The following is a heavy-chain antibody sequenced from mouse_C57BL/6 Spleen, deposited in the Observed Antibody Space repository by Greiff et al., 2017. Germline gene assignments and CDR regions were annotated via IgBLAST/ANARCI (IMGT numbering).Heavy chain of an antibody. CDR3: ARGSSGPFDY. CDR2: IDPNSGGT. V-gene: IGHV1-72*01. Sequence: QVQLQQPGAELVKPGASVKLSCKASGYTFTSYWMHWVKQRPGRGLAWIGRIDPNSGGTKYNEKFKSTATLTVDKPSSPAYMQLSSLTSEDCAGYYCARGSSGPFDYWGQGTTLTVAS. J-gene: IGHJ2*01. CDR1: GYTFTSYW. D-gene: IGHD3-2*02.